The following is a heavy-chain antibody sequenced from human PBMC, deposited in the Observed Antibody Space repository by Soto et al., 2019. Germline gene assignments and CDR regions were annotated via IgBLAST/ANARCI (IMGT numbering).Heavy chain of an antibody. V-gene: IGHV4-31*03. CDR2: IYYSGST. CDR1: GGSISSGGYY. J-gene: IGHJ4*02. CDR3: ARVGPDYSSSIRNDY. D-gene: IGHD6-6*01. Sequence: QVQLQESGPGLVKPSQTLSLTCTVSGGSISSGGYYWSWIRQHPGKGLEWIGYIYYSGSTYYNPFLKSRVTISVDTSKNQFSLKLSSVTAAGTAVYYWARVGPDYSSSIRNDYWGQGTLVTVSS.